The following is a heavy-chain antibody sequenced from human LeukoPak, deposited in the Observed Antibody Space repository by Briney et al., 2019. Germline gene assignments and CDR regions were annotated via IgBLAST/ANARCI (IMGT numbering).Heavy chain of an antibody. Sequence: PSETLSLTCTVSGGSISGYFWYWIRQAPGKGLEWIGYIYYTGSSNYNPALKSRVTISLDTSKNQFSLKLSYVPAADTTVYYCAGAGFGDDKYYFAYWGQGTLVTVSS. CDR1: GGSISGYF. J-gene: IGHJ4*02. D-gene: IGHD4-17*01. CDR3: AGAGFGDDKYYFAY. CDR2: IYYTGSS. V-gene: IGHV4-59*01.